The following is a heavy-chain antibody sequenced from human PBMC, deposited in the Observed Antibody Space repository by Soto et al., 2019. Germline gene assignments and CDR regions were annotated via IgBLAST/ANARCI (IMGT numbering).Heavy chain of an antibody. V-gene: IGHV4-30-4*01. Sequence: SLPCTVVYGSSTNVYSCLSFNRQPPGEGLEWIGHIFDSGTTYTNPSLRSQVAISLDTSKNHFSLTLSSVTAADTAVYYCARGPSGDKVHYWGQGALVTVSS. CDR1: YGSSTNVYSC. J-gene: IGHJ4*02. CDR2: IFDSGTT. CDR3: ARGPSGDKVHY. D-gene: IGHD7-27*01.